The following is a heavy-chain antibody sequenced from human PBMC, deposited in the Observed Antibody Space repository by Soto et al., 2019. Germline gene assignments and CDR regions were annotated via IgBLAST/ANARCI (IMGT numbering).Heavy chain of an antibody. Sequence: GGSLRLSCAASGFTFSDYYMSWIRQAPGKGLEWVSYISSSGSTIYYADSVKGRFTISRDNAKNSLYLQMNSLRAEDTAVYYCARAEYDFWSGYRHHYYYYMDVWGKGTTVTVSS. CDR1: GFTFSDYY. CDR2: ISSSGSTI. CDR3: ARAEYDFWSGYRHHYYYYMDV. V-gene: IGHV3-11*01. J-gene: IGHJ6*03. D-gene: IGHD3-3*01.